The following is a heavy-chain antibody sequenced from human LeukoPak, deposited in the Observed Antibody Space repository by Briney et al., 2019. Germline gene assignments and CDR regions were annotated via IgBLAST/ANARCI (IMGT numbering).Heavy chain of an antibody. CDR3: ARGLRGYSYGYVPWELAHYMGV. CDR2: IYTSGST. CDR1: GGSISSYY. V-gene: IGHV4-4*07. D-gene: IGHD5-18*01. Sequence: SETLSLTCTVSGGSISSYYWSWIRQPAGKGLEWIGRIYTSGSTNYNPSLKSRVTMSVDTSKNQFSLKLSSVTAADTAVYYCARGLRGYSYGYVPWELAHYMGVWGKGTTVTISS. J-gene: IGHJ6*03.